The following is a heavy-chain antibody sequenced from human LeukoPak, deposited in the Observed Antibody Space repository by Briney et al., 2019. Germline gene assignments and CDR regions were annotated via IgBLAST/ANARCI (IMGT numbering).Heavy chain of an antibody. J-gene: IGHJ4*02. CDR2: ITGPGDR. V-gene: IGHV3-23*01. CDR3: ARDLRYSTGWW. CDR1: GSAFSNYA. Sequence: PGGSLRLSCAASGSAFSNYAMNWVRQPPGKGLEWVSTITGPGDRYYADSVKGRFTISRDNAKNSLYLQMNNLRAEDTAVYYCARDLRYSTGWWGGQGTLVTVSS. D-gene: IGHD6-19*01.